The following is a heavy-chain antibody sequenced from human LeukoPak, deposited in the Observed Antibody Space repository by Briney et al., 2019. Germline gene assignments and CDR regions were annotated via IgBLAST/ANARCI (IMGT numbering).Heavy chain of an antibody. CDR3: ARGGSYCSSPSCYSD. J-gene: IGHJ4*02. D-gene: IGHD2-2*01. V-gene: IGHV1-69*13. CDR1: GGTFSSYA. Sequence: ASVKVSCKASGGTFSSYAISWVRQAPGQGLEWMGGIIPIFGTANYAQKFQGRVTITADESTSTAYMELSSLRSEDTAVYYCARGGSYCSSPSCYSDWGQGTLVTVSS. CDR2: IIPIFGTA.